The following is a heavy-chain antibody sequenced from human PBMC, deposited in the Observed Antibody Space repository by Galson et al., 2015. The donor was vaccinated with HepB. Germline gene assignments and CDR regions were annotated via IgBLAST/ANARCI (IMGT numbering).Heavy chain of an antibody. J-gene: IGHJ4*02. D-gene: IGHD6-19*01. CDR3: AKGGFTSGWSY. Sequence: CAISGDSVSSNSVTWNWIRQSPSRGLEWLGRTYYRSKWYNDYAISVKSRITINPDTSKNQFSLQLNSVTPEDTAVYYCAKGGFTSGWSYWGQGTLVTVSS. V-gene: IGHV6-1*01. CDR1: GDSVSSNSVT. CDR2: TYYRSKWYN.